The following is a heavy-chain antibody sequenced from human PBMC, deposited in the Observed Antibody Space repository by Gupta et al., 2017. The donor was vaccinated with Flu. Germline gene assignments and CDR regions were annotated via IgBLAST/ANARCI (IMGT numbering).Heavy chain of an antibody. CDR3: ARGVGAN. D-gene: IGHD1-26*01. CDR1: GFTFSSHG. Sequence: QVQLVESGGGVVHPGRSLRLSCAASGFTFSSHGMQWVRQAPGKGLEWVAVIWYDGSNKYYADSVKGRFTISRDNSKNMLYLQMDSLRAEDTAVYYCARGVGANWGQGTLVTVSS. CDR2: IWYDGSNK. V-gene: IGHV3-33*01. J-gene: IGHJ4*02.